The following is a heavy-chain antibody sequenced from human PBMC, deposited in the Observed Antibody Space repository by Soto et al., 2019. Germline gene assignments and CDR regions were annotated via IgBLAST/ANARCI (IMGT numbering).Heavy chain of an antibody. V-gene: IGHV1-58*02. CDR1: GFTFTRSA. D-gene: IGHD6-19*01. CDR2: IVVGSGNT. J-gene: IGHJ5*02. Sequence: GASVKVCCKASGFTFTRSAMQWVRQARGRRLEWIGWIVVGSGNTNYAQKFQDRVTITRDTSTSTAYMELSRLRSDDTAVYYCARGGIAVAGTHWFDPWDQGTLGTVSP. CDR3: ARGGIAVAGTHWFDP.